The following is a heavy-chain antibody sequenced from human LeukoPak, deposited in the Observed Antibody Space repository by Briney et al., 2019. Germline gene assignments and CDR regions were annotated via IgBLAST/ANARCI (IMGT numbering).Heavy chain of an antibody. Sequence: PGGSLRLSCAASGFTFSSYAMSWVRQAPGKGLEWVSVLSGSGGSTYYADSLKGRFSISRDNSKNTLYLHMSSLGVEDTAVYYCAKARDTSGYDAIDYWGQGTLVTVSS. CDR1: GFTFSSYA. D-gene: IGHD5-12*01. CDR3: AKARDTSGYDAIDY. CDR2: LSGSGGST. V-gene: IGHV3-23*01. J-gene: IGHJ4*02.